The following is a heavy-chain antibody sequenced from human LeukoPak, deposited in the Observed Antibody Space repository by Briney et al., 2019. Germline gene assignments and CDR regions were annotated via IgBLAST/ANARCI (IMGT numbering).Heavy chain of an antibody. CDR3: ARAPLYCSGGSCHLDY. CDR2: ISSSGSTI. D-gene: IGHD2-15*01. CDR1: GFTFSDYY. Sequence: AGGSLRLSCAAPGFTFSDYYMSWIRQAPGRGLEWVSYISSSGSTIYYADSVKGRFTISRDNAKNSLYLQMNSLRAEDTAVYYCARAPLYCSGGSCHLDYWGQGTLVTVSS. V-gene: IGHV3-11*01. J-gene: IGHJ4*02.